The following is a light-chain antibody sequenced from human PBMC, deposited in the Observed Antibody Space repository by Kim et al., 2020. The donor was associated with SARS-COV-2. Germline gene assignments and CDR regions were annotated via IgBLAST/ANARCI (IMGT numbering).Light chain of an antibody. J-gene: IGLJ2*01. CDR1: SGYSNYK. V-gene: IGLV9-49*01. CDR3: GADHGSGSNFVVV. CDR2: VGTGGIVG. Sequence: SPLGSGYSNYKGDWYQQRPGKGPRFVMRVGTGGIVGSKGDGIPDRFSVLGSGLNRYLTIKNIQEEDESDYHCGADHGSGSNFVVVFGGGTQLTVL.